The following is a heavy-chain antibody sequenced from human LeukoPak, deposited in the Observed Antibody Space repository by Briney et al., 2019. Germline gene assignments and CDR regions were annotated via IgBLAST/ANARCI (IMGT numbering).Heavy chain of an antibody. V-gene: IGHV4-59*02. CDR3: ARGSFNILTGYDPRPDY. D-gene: IGHD3-9*01. J-gene: IGHJ4*02. Sequence: SETLSLTCTVSGGSVNTYYWSWIRQPPGKGLEWIGYVYKDGDTNSNPSLKSRVTILVDTSKNQFSPKLSSVTAADTAVYYCARGSFNILTGYDPRPDYWGQGTLVLVSS. CDR2: VYKDGDT. CDR1: GGSVNTYY.